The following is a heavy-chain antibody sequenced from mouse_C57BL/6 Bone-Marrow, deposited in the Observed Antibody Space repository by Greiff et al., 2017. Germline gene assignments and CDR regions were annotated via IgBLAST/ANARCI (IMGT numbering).Heavy chain of an antibody. Sequence: LVKPGASVKMSCKASGYTFTDYYMNWVKQSHGKSLEWIGVINPYNGGTSYNQKFKGKATLTVDKSSSTAYMELNSLTSEDSAVYYCARWGLLRPYYYAMDYWGQGTSVTVSS. CDR3: ARWGLLRPYYYAMDY. CDR2: INPYNGGT. D-gene: IGHD1-2*01. J-gene: IGHJ4*01. CDR1: GYTFTDYY. V-gene: IGHV1-19*01.